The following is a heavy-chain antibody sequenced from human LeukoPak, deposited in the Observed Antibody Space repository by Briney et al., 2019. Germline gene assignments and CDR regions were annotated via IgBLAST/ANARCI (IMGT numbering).Heavy chain of an antibody. J-gene: IGHJ6*03. D-gene: IGHD3-10*01. Sequence: GGSLRLTCAASGFTFSSYWMSWVRQAPGKGLEWVAKIKQDGSEKSYVDSVKGRFTISRDNAKNSLYLQMNSLRAEDTAMYYCARVSSKTMVRALITKKNYYYYYMDVWGKGTTVTVSS. CDR1: GFTFSSYW. V-gene: IGHV3-7*01. CDR3: ARVSSKTMVRALITKKNYYYYYMDV. CDR2: IKQDGSEK.